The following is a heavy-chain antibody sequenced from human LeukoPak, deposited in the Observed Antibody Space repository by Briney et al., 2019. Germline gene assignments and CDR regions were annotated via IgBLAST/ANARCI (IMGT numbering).Heavy chain of an antibody. V-gene: IGHV4-34*01. CDR2: INLSGTT. J-gene: IGHJ4*02. CDR1: GGSVSGYY. CDR3: ARYGPGSGTFSTPWYFAY. Sequence: SETLSLTCSVSGGSVSGYYWTWLRKPPGKGLEWIGEINLSGTTNYNPSLMSRVTISVDTSKNQFSLKLSSVTAADTAMYYCARYGPGSGTFSTPWYFAYWGQGTLVTVSS. D-gene: IGHD1-26*01.